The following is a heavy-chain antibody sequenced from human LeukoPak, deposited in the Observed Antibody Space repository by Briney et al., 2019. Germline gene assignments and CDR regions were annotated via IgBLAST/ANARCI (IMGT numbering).Heavy chain of an antibody. CDR1: GYTFTGYY. CDR2: FNPNSGGT. Sequence: GASVQVSCKASGYTFTGYYMHRGRQAPGPGVEWMGWFNPNSGGTNYAQKFQGRVTMTRDTSISTAYMELSRLRSDDTAVYYCAREGPISPYSSSWASRFYMDVWGKGTTVTVSS. J-gene: IGHJ6*03. V-gene: IGHV1-2*02. CDR3: AREGPISPYSSSWASRFYMDV. D-gene: IGHD6-13*01.